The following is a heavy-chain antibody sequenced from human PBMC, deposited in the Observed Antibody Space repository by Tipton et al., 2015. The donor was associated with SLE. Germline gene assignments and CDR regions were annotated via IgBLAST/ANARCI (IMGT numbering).Heavy chain of an antibody. CDR1: GFTFEDFA. V-gene: IGHV3-21*03. J-gene: IGHJ6*02. D-gene: IGHD4-11*01. Sequence: SLRLSCAASGFTFEDFAMHWVRQAPGKGLEWVSSISSGSSYIYYADSMKGRFTISRDNAEISLYLQMNILRAEDTALYYCARDVLPDSNYYAYYGMDVWGQGTTVTVSS. CDR3: ARDVLPDSNYYAYYGMDV. CDR2: ISSGSSYI.